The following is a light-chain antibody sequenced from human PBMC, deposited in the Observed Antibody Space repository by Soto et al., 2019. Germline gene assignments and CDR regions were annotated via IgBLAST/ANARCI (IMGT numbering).Light chain of an antibody. V-gene: IGLV1-51*01. CDR3: GTWDGSLSGGV. CDR2: DSN. CDR1: SSNIGHNY. Sequence: QSVLTQPPSVSAAPGQRVTISYSGSSSNIGHNYVSWYQQLPGTAPKLLIYDSNKRPSGIPDRFSGSQSGTSATLGITGLQTEDEADYYCGTWDGSLSGGVFGGGTKLTVL. J-gene: IGLJ2*01.